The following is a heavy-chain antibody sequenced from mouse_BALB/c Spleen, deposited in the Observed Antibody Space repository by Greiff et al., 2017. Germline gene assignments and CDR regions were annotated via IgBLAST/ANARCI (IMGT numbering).Heavy chain of an antibody. J-gene: IGHJ3*01. CDR3: ARLRDYGGFAY. Sequence: VQLQQSGAELVRPGTSVKISCKASGYAFTNYWLGWVKQRPGHGLEWIGDIYPGSGNTYYNEKFKGKATLTADKSSSTAYMQLSSLTSEDSAVYFCARLRDYGGFAYWGQGTLATVSA. CDR2: IYPGSGNT. D-gene: IGHD2-4*01. CDR1: GYAFTNYW. V-gene: IGHV1-63*01.